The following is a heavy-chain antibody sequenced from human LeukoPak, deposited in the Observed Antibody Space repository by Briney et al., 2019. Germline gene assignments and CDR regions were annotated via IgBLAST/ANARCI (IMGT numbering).Heavy chain of an antibody. CDR1: GFFFTTYA. CDR2: LGGNGDT. Sequence: PGGSLRLSCAASGFFFTTYAMYWVRRAPARGLEGVSSLGGNGDTFYADSVKGRFTLSRDDSRNTVYLQLNSLRLEDTAIYYCAKANWISDPDAVWWGQGTQVTVSS. D-gene: IGHD2-2*03. CDR3: AKANWISDPDAVW. V-gene: IGHV3-23*01. J-gene: IGHJ4*02.